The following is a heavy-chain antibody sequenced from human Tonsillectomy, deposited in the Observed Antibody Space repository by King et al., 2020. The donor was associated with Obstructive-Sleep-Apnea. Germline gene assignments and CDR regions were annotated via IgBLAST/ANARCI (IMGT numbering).Heavy chain of an antibody. V-gene: IGHV4-38-2*02. CDR2: MYHSGNT. J-gene: IGHJ4*02. CDR1: GYSISSGYF. D-gene: IGHD3-10*01. CDR3: ARSPPLMVRGVMSSLRTIDY. Sequence: VQLQESGPGLLKPSETLTLTCTVSGYSISSGYFWGWIRQPPGKSLEWIGSMYHSGNTYYNPSLKSRVTISMDAPRDQFFLKLSSVTAADSAVYYCARSPPLMVRGVMSSLRTIDYWGQGTLVTVSS.